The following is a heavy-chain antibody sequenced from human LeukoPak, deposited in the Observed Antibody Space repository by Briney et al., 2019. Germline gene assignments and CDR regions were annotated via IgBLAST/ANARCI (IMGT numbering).Heavy chain of an antibody. CDR3: AYSEGSGNPFDH. CDR1: GYTFTSYD. Sequence: ASVKVSCKASGYTFTSYDINWVRQATGQGLEWMGWMNPNSGNTGYAQKFQGRVTMTRNTSISTAYMELSGLRSEDTVVYYCAYSEGSGNPFDHWGQGTLVTVSS. CDR2: MNPNSGNT. J-gene: IGHJ4*02. V-gene: IGHV1-8*01. D-gene: IGHD3-10*01.